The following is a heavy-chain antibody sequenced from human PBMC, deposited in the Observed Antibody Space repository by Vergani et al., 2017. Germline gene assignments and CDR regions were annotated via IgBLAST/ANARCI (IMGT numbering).Heavy chain of an antibody. Sequence: QVQLVQSGAEVKKPGASVKVSCKASGYTFTSYGISWVRQAPGQGLEWMGWISAYNGNTNYEQKLQGRVTMTTDTSTITAYMELRSLRSDDTAVYYCARDEATYCSGGSCYPSIDYWGQGTLVTVSS. V-gene: IGHV1-18*01. CDR3: ARDEATYCSGGSCYPSIDY. CDR2: ISAYNGNT. J-gene: IGHJ4*02. CDR1: GYTFTSYG. D-gene: IGHD2-15*01.